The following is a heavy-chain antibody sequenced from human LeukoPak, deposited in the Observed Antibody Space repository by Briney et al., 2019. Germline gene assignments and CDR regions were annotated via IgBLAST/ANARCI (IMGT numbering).Heavy chain of an antibody. CDR2: VNANNGDT. D-gene: IGHD1-26*01. J-gene: IGHJ5*02. Sequence: ASVTVSCKASGYTVTGYYIHWVRQAPGRGREWMGRVNANNGDTKYAQKFQGRVTMTRDTSISTAYMELASLRSDDTAVFYCAREVGYSSSYYGRFDPWGQGTLVIVSS. V-gene: IGHV1-2*06. CDR1: GYTVTGYY. CDR3: AREVGYSSSYYGRFDP.